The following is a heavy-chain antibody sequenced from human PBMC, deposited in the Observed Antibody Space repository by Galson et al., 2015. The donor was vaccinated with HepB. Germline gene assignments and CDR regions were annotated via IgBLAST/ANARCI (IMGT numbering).Heavy chain of an antibody. J-gene: IGHJ4*02. CDR1: GGSFSGYY. D-gene: IGHD6-25*01. CDR2: INHSGST. Sequence: ETLSLTCAVYGGSFSGYYWSWIRQPPGKGLEWIGEINHSGSTNYNPSLKSRVTISVDTSKNQFSLKLSSVTAADTAVYYCARGYGNIGSGPGYYFDYWGQGTLVTVSS. CDR3: ARGYGNIGSGPGYYFDY. V-gene: IGHV4-34*01.